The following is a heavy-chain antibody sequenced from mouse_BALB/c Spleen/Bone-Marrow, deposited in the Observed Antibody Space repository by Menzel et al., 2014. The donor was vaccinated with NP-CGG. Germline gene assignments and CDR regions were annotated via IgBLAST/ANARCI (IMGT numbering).Heavy chain of an antibody. J-gene: IGHJ2*01. Sequence: DVHLVESGGGLVKPGGSLTLSCAASGFTFSAYSMSWVRQTPERRLEWVATTSSGGHATYYPDSVKGRFTISRDNAKNTLYLQMNSLKAVDSAVYYCTKDGGYDYSYYFDYWGQGTTLTVSS. CDR2: TSSGGHAT. V-gene: IGHV5-6-4*01. CDR3: TKDGGYDYSYYFDY. CDR1: GFTFSAYS. D-gene: IGHD2-4*01.